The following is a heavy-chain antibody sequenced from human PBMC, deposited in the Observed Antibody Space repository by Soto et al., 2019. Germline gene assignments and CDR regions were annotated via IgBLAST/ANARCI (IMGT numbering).Heavy chain of an antibody. J-gene: IGHJ4*02. CDR1: GFTFSSYG. CDR3: AREIPPPYYYDSSGYSGYFDY. CDR2: IWYDGSNK. V-gene: IGHV3-33*01. Sequence: GGSLRLSCAASGFTFSSYGMHWVRQAPGKGLEWVAVIWYDGSNKYYADSVKGRFTISRDNSKNTLYLQMNSLRAEDTAVYYCAREIPPPYYYDSSGYSGYFDYWGQGTLVTGSS. D-gene: IGHD3-22*01.